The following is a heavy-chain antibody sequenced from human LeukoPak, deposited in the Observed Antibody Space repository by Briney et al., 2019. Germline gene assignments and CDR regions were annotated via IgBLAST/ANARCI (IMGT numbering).Heavy chain of an antibody. CDR1: GFTFSSYS. CDR2: ISYDGSDK. Sequence: GGSLRLSCAASGFTFSSYSMNWVRQAPGKGLEWVAVISYDGSDKYYTDSVKGRFTISRDNSKNTLYLQMNSLRAEDTAVYYCAKGYTDFDFWGQGTLVTVSS. V-gene: IGHV3-30*18. CDR3: AKGYTDFDF. J-gene: IGHJ4*02. D-gene: IGHD3-16*02.